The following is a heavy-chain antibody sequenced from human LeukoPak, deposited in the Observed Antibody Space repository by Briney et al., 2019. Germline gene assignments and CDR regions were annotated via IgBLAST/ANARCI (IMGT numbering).Heavy chain of an antibody. CDR3: VREGYSGRYYLPFDD. D-gene: IGHD1-26*01. Sequence: GGSLRLSCAASGFMFGHYAMHWVRQAPGKGLEWVARVSSDRRNKYYADSVTGRFTISRDRVNNALFLQLKSLTTEDTAVYYCVREGYSGRYYLPFDDWGQGTLVTVSS. CDR2: VSSDRRNK. J-gene: IGHJ4*02. CDR1: GFMFGHYA. V-gene: IGHV3-30*04.